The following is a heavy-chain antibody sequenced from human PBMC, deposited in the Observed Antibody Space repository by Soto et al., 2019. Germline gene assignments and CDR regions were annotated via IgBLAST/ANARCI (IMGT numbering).Heavy chain of an antibody. CDR3: AKGGSGSYSNAFDI. J-gene: IGHJ3*02. Sequence: SQTLSLTCTVSGGSIRSSSYYRGWFRQPPGKGLEWIGSIYYSGSTYYNPSLKSRVTISVDTSKNQFSLKLSSVTAADTAVYYCAKGGSGSYSNAFDIWGQGTMVT. V-gene: IGHV4-39*01. CDR2: IYYSGST. D-gene: IGHD3-10*01. CDR1: GGSIRSSSYY.